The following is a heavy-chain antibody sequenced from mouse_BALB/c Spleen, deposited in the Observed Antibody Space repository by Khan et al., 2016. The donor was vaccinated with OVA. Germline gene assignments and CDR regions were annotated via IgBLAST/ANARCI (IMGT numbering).Heavy chain of an antibody. V-gene: IGHV1S136*01. CDR1: GYTFTAYV. CDR2: IYPFNDDT. Sequence: EVQLQESGPELVKPGASVKMSCTASGYTFTAYVIHWVKQKPGQGLDWIGDIYPFNDDTKYNEKFKGKATLTSDKSSSTAYMEPSSLTSDDSAVYSCAKNYRYDLYFDSWGQGTTLTVSS. J-gene: IGHJ2*01. D-gene: IGHD2-14*01. CDR3: AKNYRYDLYFDS.